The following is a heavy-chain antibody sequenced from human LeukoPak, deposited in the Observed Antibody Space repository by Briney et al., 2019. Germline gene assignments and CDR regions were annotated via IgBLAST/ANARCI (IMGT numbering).Heavy chain of an antibody. J-gene: IGHJ6*03. CDR3: ARVSSPRIVGASYYYMDV. CDR2: IYTSGST. D-gene: IGHD1-26*01. Sequence: PAETLSLTCTLAGGSISSDCGGWVRQPAGKGLEWIGRIYTSGSTNYNPSLKSRVTISVDTSKNQFSLKLSAVTAADTAVYYCARVSSPRIVGASYYYMDVWGKGTTVTVSS. CDR1: GGSISSDC. V-gene: IGHV4-4*07.